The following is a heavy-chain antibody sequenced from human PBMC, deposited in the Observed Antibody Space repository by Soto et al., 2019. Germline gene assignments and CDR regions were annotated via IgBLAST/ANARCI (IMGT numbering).Heavy chain of an antibody. Sequence: QVQLVQSGAEVKKPGASVKVSCTASGYTFTDCSIHWVRQAPGQGLEWMGWINTGHGNTQYSLKFQDRVTSTRESSATTADMELSSLTSEDTAVYYCARAPWRATVSYWYFDVWGRGTLVTVSS. V-gene: IGHV1-3*04. CDR1: GYTFTDCS. D-gene: IGHD1-1*01. J-gene: IGHJ2*01. CDR3: ARAPWRATVSYWYFDV. CDR2: INTGHGNT.